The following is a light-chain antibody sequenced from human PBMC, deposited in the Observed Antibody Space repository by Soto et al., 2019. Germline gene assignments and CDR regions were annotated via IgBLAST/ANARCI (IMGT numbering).Light chain of an antibody. CDR2: GVT. CDR1: SSDVGGYDS. Sequence: QCALAQPASVSGSPGQSITISCTGTSSDVGGYDSVCWYQQHPGKAPKVMIYGVTNRPSGVSDRFSGSKSGNTASLTISGLQDEEEGDYYCSSYPGSRPLYVVGTWTKSPS. CDR3: SSYPGSRPLYV. J-gene: IGLJ1*01. V-gene: IGLV2-14*01.